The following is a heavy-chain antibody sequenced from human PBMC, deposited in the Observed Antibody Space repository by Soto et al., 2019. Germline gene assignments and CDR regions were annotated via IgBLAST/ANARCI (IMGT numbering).Heavy chain of an antibody. D-gene: IGHD3-3*01. V-gene: IGHV3-23*01. Sequence: EVQLLESGGGLVQPGGSLRLSCAASGFTFSSYDMNWVRQAPGKGLERVSGISASGGSAYYADSVKGRFTISRDNSKNTLYLQMNSLRAEDTAVYYCARDLTYYDFWSGYYNLPDGMDVWGQGTTVTVSS. J-gene: IGHJ6*02. CDR1: GFTFSSYD. CDR2: ISASGGSA. CDR3: ARDLTYYDFWSGYYNLPDGMDV.